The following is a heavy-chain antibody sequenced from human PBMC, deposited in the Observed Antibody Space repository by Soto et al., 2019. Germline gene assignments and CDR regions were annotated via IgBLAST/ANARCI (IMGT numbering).Heavy chain of an antibody. CDR2: ISGSGGST. CDR3: AKGVEYCSSTSCYFDY. Sequence: PGGSLRLSCAASGFTFSSYAMSWVRQAPGKGLEWVSAISGSGGSTYYAGSVKGRFTISRDNSKNTLYLQMNSLRAEDTAVYYCAKGVEYCSSTSCYFDYWGQGTLVSGSS. CDR1: GFTFSSYA. V-gene: IGHV3-23*01. D-gene: IGHD2-2*01. J-gene: IGHJ4*02.